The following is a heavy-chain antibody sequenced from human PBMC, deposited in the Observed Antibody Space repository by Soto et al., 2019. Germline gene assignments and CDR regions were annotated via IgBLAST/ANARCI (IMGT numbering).Heavy chain of an antibody. J-gene: IGHJ5*02. Sequence: SETLSLTCTVSGGSISSYYWSWIRQPPGKGLEWIGYIYYSGSTNYNPSLKSRVTISVDTSKNQFSLKLSSVTAVDTAVYYCAARPSYDSSGYYYWFDPWGQGTLVTVSS. D-gene: IGHD3-22*01. V-gene: IGHV4-59*01. CDR3: AARPSYDSSGYYYWFDP. CDR1: GGSISSYY. CDR2: IYYSGST.